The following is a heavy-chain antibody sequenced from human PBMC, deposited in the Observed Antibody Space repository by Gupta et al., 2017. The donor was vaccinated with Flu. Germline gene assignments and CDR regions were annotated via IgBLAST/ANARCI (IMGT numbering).Heavy chain of an antibody. J-gene: IGHJ3*02. D-gene: IGHD2-15*01. CDR3: ANRYCSGGSCYSGAFDI. Sequence: EVQLLESGGGLVQPGGSLRLSCAASGFTFSSYAMSWVRQAPGKGLEWVSAISGSGGSTYYADSVKGRFTISRDNSKNTLYLQMNSLRAEDTAVYYCANRYCSGGSCYSGAFDIWGQGTMVTVSS. CDR1: GFTFSSYA. CDR2: ISGSGGST. V-gene: IGHV3-23*01.